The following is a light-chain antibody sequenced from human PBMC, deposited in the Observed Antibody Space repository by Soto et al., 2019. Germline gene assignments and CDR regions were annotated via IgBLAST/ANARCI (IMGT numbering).Light chain of an antibody. CDR2: KVS. Sequence: QSVLTQPASVSGSPGQSITISCTGTSSDVGTYNLVSWYQQYAGKAPKLIIYKVSNRPSGVSNRFSGSKSGNTASLTISGIQAADEADYYCSSYTTSSTYVFGTGTKVTVL. CDR3: SSYTTSSTYV. J-gene: IGLJ1*01. V-gene: IGLV2-14*02. CDR1: SSDVGTYNL.